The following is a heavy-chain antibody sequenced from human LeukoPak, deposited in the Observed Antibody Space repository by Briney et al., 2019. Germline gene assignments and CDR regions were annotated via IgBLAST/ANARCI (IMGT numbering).Heavy chain of an antibody. D-gene: IGHD1-26*01. CDR2: IEGDGSST. CDR1: GFAFSRYW. CDR3: ARDPSAFVGYFDF. Sequence: PGGSLRLSCAASGFAFSRYWMHWVRQAPGKGLVWVSRIEGDGSSTTYADYVRGRFTISRDNAKNTLYLQMNSLRAEDTAVYFCARDPSAFVGYFDFRGQGTLVTAS. V-gene: IGHV3-74*01. J-gene: IGHJ4*02.